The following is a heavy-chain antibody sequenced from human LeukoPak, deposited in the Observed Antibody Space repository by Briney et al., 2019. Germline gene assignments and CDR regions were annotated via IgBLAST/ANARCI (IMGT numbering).Heavy chain of an antibody. CDR2: VNTVSSYI. D-gene: IGHD3-22*01. V-gene: IGHV3-21*01. CDR1: GFSFSSYS. CDR3: ARLRRNSDSSGYFYYYDY. Sequence: GGSLRLSCAASGFSFSSYSYNWVRQAPGKGPEWVSSVNTVSSYIYYADSVKGRFTISRDNAKNSVYLQMDSLRAEDTAVYYCARLRRNSDSSGYFYYYDYWGQGTLVTVSS. J-gene: IGHJ4*02.